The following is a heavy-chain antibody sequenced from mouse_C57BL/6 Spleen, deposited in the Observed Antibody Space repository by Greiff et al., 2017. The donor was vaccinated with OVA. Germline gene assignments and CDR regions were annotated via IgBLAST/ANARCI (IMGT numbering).Heavy chain of an antibody. J-gene: IGHJ1*03. D-gene: IGHD2-1*01. CDR3: ARPSGNYGYRYFDV. CDR2: ISSGSSTI. Sequence: EVQLVESGGGLVKPGGSLKLSCAASGFTFSDYGMHWVRQAPEKGLEWVAYISSGSSTIYYADTVKGRLTIARDNAKNTLFLQMTSLRSEDTAMYYCARPSGNYGYRYFDVWGTGTTVTVSS. V-gene: IGHV5-17*01. CDR1: GFTFSDYG.